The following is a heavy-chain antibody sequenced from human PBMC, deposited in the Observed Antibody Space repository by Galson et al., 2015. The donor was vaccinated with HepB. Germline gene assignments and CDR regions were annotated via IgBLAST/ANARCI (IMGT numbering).Heavy chain of an antibody. V-gene: IGHV1-69*06. D-gene: IGHD3-22*01. Sequence: SVKVSCKASGGTFSSYAISWVRQAPGQGLEWMGGIIPIFGTANYAQKFQGRVTITADKSTSTAYMELSSLRSEDTAVYYCASSTEPADSSGYYSRGYYFDYWGQGTLVTVSS. CDR1: GGTFSSYA. CDR3: ASSTEPADSSGYYSRGYYFDY. J-gene: IGHJ4*02. CDR2: IIPIFGTA.